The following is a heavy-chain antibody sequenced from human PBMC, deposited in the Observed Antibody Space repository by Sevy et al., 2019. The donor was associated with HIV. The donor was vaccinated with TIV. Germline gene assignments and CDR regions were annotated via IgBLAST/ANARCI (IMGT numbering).Heavy chain of an antibody. CDR2: VYYSGST. CDR1: GGSISSRNFY. J-gene: IGHJ4*02. D-gene: IGHD6-13*01. CDR3: ASSPPWGSTWLYYFDN. V-gene: IGHV4-39*01. Sequence: SETLSLTCTVSGGSISSRNFYWDWIRQSPGKGLEWIGSVYYSGSTYYNPSLRSRVTISVDTSNNQFSLNLISVTAADTAVYYCASSPPWGSTWLYYFDNWGQGTLVTVSS.